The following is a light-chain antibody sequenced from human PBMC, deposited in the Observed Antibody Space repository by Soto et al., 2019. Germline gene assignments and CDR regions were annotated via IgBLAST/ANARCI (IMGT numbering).Light chain of an antibody. CDR1: QTVLYSSNNKNY. V-gene: IGKV4-1*01. Sequence: DIVMTQSPDPLAVSLGERATINCKSSQTVLYSSNNKNYLAWYQQKSGQPPKLLIYWASTRESGVPDRFSGSGSGTDFTLTVSSLQAEDVALYYCQQYYITPITFGQGTRLEIK. CDR2: WAS. J-gene: IGKJ5*01. CDR3: QQYYITPIT.